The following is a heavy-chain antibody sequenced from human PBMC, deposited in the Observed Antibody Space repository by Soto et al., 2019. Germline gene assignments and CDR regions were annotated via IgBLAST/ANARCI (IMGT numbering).Heavy chain of an antibody. J-gene: IGHJ4*02. CDR1: GVTFSRQD. D-gene: IGHD4-4*01. Sequence: PVEVTCKASGVTFSRQDMRWVRQAPGQGLEWMGGIIPIFGTPQYAEKFQDRVTITAVEFTSTVYMELSSLTSEDTVVYYCATKEGRDDYSFDYWGQGSLVTV. CDR2: IIPIFGTP. V-gene: IGHV1-69*01. CDR3: ATKEGRDDYSFDY.